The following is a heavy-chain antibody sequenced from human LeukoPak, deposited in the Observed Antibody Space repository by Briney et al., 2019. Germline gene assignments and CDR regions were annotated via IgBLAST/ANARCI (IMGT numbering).Heavy chain of an antibody. V-gene: IGHV3-7*01. J-gene: IGHJ3*02. CDR3: ARVKRVSDSSGYSDAFDI. CDR1: GFTFSSYS. Sequence: GGSLRLSCAASGFTFSSYSMNWVRQAPGKGLEWVANIKRDGSEKYYVDSVKGRFTISRDNAKKSLYLQMSSLRAEDTAVYYCARVKRVSDSSGYSDAFDIWGQGTMVTVSS. CDR2: IKRDGSEK. D-gene: IGHD3-22*01.